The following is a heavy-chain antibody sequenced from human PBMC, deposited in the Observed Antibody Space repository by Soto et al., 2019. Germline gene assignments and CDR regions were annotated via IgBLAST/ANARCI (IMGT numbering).Heavy chain of an antibody. CDR1: GFIFSTYG. V-gene: IGHV3-33*06. CDR3: AKDLREMATIRPDY. Sequence: PGGSLRLSCVASGFIFSTYGMHWVRQAPGKGLEWVAVIWSDGSDKYYADPVKGRFTISRDNSKNTLYLQMNSLRAEDAAVYYCAKDLREMATIRPDYWGQGILVTVSS. J-gene: IGHJ4*02. D-gene: IGHD5-12*01. CDR2: IWSDGSDK.